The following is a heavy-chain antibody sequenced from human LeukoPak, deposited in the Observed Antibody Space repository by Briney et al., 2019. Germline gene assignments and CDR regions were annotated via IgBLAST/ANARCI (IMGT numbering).Heavy chain of an antibody. CDR3: ARDLRGYTGYNYYDY. V-gene: IGHV3-11*06. Sequence: PGGSLRLSCAASGFTFSTYAMSLIRQAPGTGLEWVSYISSDSAYTNYADSLRGRFTISRDNAKNSLYLQMNSLRAEDTAVYYCARDLRGYTGYNYYDYWGQGTLVIVSS. D-gene: IGHD5-12*01. CDR2: ISSDSAYT. J-gene: IGHJ4*02. CDR1: GFTFSTYA.